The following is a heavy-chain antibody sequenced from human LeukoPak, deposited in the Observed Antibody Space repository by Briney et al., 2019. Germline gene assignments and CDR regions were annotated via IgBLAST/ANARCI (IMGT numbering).Heavy chain of an antibody. J-gene: IGHJ4*02. CDR1: GGSISSGGYS. V-gene: IGHV4-30-2*01. CDR3: AGSSGYYSFDY. CDR2: IYHSGST. Sequence: KASETLSLTCAVSGGSISSGGYSWSWIRQPPGKGLEWIGYIYHSGSTYYNPSLKSRVTISVDRSKNQFSLKLSSVTAADTAVYYCAGSSGYYSFDYWGQGTLVTVSS. D-gene: IGHD3-22*01.